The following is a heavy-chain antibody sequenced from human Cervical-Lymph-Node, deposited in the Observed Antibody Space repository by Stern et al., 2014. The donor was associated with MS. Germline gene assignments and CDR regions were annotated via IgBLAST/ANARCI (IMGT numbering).Heavy chain of an antibody. J-gene: IGHJ4*02. V-gene: IGHV3-23*04. CDR2: ISCSGGST. Sequence: EVQLVQSGGGLVQPGGSLRLPWAASGFTFSSYAMCWVRQAPGKGRGWVPAISCSGGSTYYADSVKGRFTISRDNSKNTLYLQMNSLRAEDTAVYYCAKSTVTSLSDYWGQGTLVTVSS. D-gene: IGHD4-17*01. CDR3: AKSTVTSLSDY. CDR1: GFTFSSYA.